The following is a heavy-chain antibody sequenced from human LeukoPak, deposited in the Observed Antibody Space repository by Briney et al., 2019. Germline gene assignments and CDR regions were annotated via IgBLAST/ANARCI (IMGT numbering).Heavy chain of an antibody. D-gene: IGHD3-22*01. V-gene: IGHV3-53*01. CDR2: INNDGTT. Sequence: GGSLRLSCAASGVTVSRNYMSWVRQAPGKGLEWVSVINNDGTTHYADSVKGRFTISRDSSKNTLYLQMNSLRAEDTAVYYCASRAPRDNYNRYLPIDYWGQGTLVTVSS. CDR3: ASRAPRDNYNRYLPIDY. CDR1: GVTVSRNY. J-gene: IGHJ4*02.